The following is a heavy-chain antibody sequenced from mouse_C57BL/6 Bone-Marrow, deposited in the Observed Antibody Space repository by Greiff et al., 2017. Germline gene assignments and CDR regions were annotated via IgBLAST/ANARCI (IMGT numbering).Heavy chain of an antibody. D-gene: IGHD2-1*01. V-gene: IGHV2-2*01. CDR3: ARGDYLLYDY. CDR1: GFSLTSYG. CDR2: IWRGGST. Sequence: QVQLQQSGPGLVQPSQSLSITCTVSGFSLTSYGVHWVRQSPGKGLEWLGVIWRGGSTDYNAAFISRLSISKDNSKSQVFFKMNSLQADDTAIYYCARGDYLLYDYWGQGTTLTVSS. J-gene: IGHJ2*01.